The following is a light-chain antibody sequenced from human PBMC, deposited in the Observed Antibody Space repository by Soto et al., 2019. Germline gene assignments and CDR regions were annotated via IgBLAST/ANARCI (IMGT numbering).Light chain of an antibody. Sequence: QAVVTQPPSVSGAPGQRVTISCTGSSSNIGAHYDVHWYQQLPGTAPKLLIYGNSNRPSGVPDRFSGSKSGTSASLAITGLQAEDEADYYCQSYDNSLSVDVFGTGTKLTVL. CDR1: SSNIGAHYD. CDR2: GNS. V-gene: IGLV1-40*01. CDR3: QSYDNSLSVDV. J-gene: IGLJ1*01.